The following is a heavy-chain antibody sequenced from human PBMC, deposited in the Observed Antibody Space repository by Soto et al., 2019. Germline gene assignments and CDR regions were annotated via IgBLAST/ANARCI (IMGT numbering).Heavy chain of an antibody. CDR2: IVPIVDTS. J-gene: IGHJ5*02. CDR3: ARDREYNWNYNWFDP. Sequence: GASVKVSCKASGYTFTSYGISWVRQAPGQGLEWMGWIVPIVDTSTYAQKFQGRVTITADESTSTAYMELSSLRSDDTAVYYCARDREYNWNYNWFDPWGQGTLVTVSS. D-gene: IGHD1-7*01. V-gene: IGHV1-69*13. CDR1: GYTFTSYG.